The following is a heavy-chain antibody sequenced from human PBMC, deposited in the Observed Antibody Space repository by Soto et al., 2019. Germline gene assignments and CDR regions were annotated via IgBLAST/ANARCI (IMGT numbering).Heavy chain of an antibody. CDR2: INHSGST. CDR3: ARDKITGLFDY. J-gene: IGHJ4*02. Sequence: TSETLSLTCAVYGGSFSGYYWTWIRQPPGTGLEWIGEINHSGSTNYNPSLKSRVTISVDTSKNQFPLKLTSVTAADTAVYYCARDKITGLFDYWGQGTLVTVSS. CDR1: GGSFSGYY. D-gene: IGHD2-8*02. V-gene: IGHV4-34*01.